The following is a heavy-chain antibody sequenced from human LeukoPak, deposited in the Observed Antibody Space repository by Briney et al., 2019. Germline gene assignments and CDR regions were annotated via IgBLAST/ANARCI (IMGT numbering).Heavy chain of an antibody. CDR3: ARVGDALYCSGGNCYSRYFDL. CDR2: VYYSGST. D-gene: IGHD2-15*01. V-gene: IGHV4-59*01. CDR1: GGSISGYY. J-gene: IGHJ2*01. Sequence: SETLSLTCTVSGGSISGYYWSWIRQPPGRGLEWIGFVYYSGSTKYNPSLKSRVTISVDTSKKQFSLRLTSVTAADTAVYYSARVGDALYCSGGNCYSRYFDLWGRGTLVTVSS.